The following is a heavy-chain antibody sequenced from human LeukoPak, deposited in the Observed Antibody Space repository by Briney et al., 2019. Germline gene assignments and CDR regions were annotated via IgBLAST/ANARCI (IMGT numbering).Heavy chain of an antibody. D-gene: IGHD6-13*01. J-gene: IGHJ3*02. V-gene: IGHV4-4*07. CDR1: GGSISSYY. Sequence: SETLSLTCTVSGGSISSYYWSWIRQPAGKGLEWIGRIYISGSTNYNASLKSRVTISVDTSKNQFSLKLSSVTAADTAVYYCARLNRWYRDAFDIWGQGTMVTVSS. CDR2: IYISGST. CDR3: ARLNRWYRDAFDI.